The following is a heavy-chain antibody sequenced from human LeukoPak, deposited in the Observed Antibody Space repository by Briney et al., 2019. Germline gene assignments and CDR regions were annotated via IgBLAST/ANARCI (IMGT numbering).Heavy chain of an antibody. CDR2: IYYSGST. CDR1: GGSISSSSYY. CDR3: ARDQGERTKFDY. J-gene: IGHJ4*02. V-gene: IGHV4-39*07. Sequence: SETLSLTCTVSGGSISSSSYYWGWIRQPPGKGLEWIGSIYYSGSTYYNPSLKSRVTISVDTSKNQFSLKLSSVTAADTAVYYCARDQGERTKFDYWGQGTLVTVSS. D-gene: IGHD1-1*01.